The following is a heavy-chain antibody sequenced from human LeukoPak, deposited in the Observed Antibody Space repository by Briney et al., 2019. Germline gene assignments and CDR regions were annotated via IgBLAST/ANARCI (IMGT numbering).Heavy chain of an antibody. J-gene: IGHJ1*01. CDR1: GGSFSGYY. Sequence: SSETLSLTCAVYGGSFSGYYWSWIRQPPGKGLEWIGEINHSGSTNYNPSLKSRVTISVDTSKNQFSLKLSSVTAADTAVYYCARGKRDIVVVTAIGYFQHWGQGTLVTVSS. CDR2: INHSGST. D-gene: IGHD2-21*02. V-gene: IGHV4-34*01. CDR3: ARGKRDIVVVTAIGYFQH.